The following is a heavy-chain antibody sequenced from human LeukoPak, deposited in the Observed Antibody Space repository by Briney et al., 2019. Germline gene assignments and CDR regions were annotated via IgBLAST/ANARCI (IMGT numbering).Heavy chain of an antibody. V-gene: IGHV3-49*04. CDR1: GFTFGEYA. Sequence: GGSLRLSCTTSGFTFGEYAMSWVRQAPGKGLEWVGFIRSKPYGGTTEYAASVKGRFTISRDDSKSIAYLQMNSLKTEDTAVYYCTRAGRYCSGGSCYSFYWGQGTLVTVSS. D-gene: IGHD2-15*01. J-gene: IGHJ4*02. CDR2: IRSKPYGGTT. CDR3: TRAGRYCSGGSCYSFY.